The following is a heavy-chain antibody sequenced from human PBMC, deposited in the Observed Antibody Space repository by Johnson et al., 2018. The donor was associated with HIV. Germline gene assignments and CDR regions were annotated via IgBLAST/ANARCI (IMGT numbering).Heavy chain of an antibody. J-gene: IGHJ3*02. V-gene: IGHV3-33*01. CDR3: VRGLLWFGELLEAFDI. CDR1: GFTFNSYC. CDR2: IWYDGSNK. Sequence: QVQLVESGGGVVQPGRSLRLSCAASGFTFNSYCMHWVRQAPGKGLEWVAVIWYDGSNKYYADSVKGRFTISRDNSKNTLYLQMNSLRAEDTAVYYCVRGLLWFGELLEAFDIWGQGTMVTVSS. D-gene: IGHD3-10*01.